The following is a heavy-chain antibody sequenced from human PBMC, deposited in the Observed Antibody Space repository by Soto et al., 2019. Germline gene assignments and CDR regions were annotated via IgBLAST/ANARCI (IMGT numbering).Heavy chain of an antibody. CDR3: AKRMLDYVERPRPSTGTEF. CDR2: INHSGST. Sequence: AETLSLTCAVYGGSFSGYYWSWVRQPPGKGLEWIGEINHSGSTKYNPSLKSRVTISVDTSKNPFSMMLSPVTAADTAVYYFAKRMLDYVERPRPSTGTEFWRQGTMVTVPS. CDR1: GGSFSGYY. D-gene: IGHD3-16*01. J-gene: IGHJ6*02. V-gene: IGHV4-34*01.